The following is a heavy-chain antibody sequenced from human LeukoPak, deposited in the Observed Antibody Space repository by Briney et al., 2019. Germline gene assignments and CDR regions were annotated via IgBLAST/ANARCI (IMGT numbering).Heavy chain of an antibody. V-gene: IGHV4-39*07. Sequence: SETLSLTCTVSGGSISSSSYYWGWIRQPPGEGLEWIGSIYYSGSTYYNPSLKSRVTISVDTSKNQFSLKLSSVTAADTAVYYCARDDCSGGSCYSNWGQGTLVTVSS. CDR3: ARDDCSGGSCYSN. J-gene: IGHJ4*02. D-gene: IGHD2-15*01. CDR2: IYYSGST. CDR1: GGSISSSSYY.